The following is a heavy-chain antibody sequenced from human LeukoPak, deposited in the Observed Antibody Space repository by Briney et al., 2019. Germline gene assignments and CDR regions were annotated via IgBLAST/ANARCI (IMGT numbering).Heavy chain of an antibody. CDR2: IKGDGSEI. CDR3: ARDGSSFDY. D-gene: IGHD2-15*01. J-gene: IGHJ4*02. CDR1: GFTFTNYW. Sequence: GGSLRLSCAASGFTFTNYWMSWVRQAPGKGLEWVANIKGDGSEIYYVDSVKGRFSISRDNAKNSLYLQMNSLRAEDMAVYYCARDGSSFDYWGQGALVTVSS. V-gene: IGHV3-7*01.